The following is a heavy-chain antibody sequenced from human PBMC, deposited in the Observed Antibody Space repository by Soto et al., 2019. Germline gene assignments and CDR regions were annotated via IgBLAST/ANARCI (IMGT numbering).Heavy chain of an antibody. V-gene: IGHV1-69*13. CDR3: ARSFAGSRGGLSHYYGMDV. CDR1: GGTFSSYA. J-gene: IGHJ6*02. CDR2: IIPIFGTA. Sequence: SVKVSCKASGGTFSSYAISWVRQAPGQGLEWMGGIIPIFGTANYAQKFQGRVTITADESTSTAYMELSSLRSEDTAVYYCARSFAGSRGGLSHYYGMDVWGQGTTVTVSS. D-gene: IGHD2-15*01.